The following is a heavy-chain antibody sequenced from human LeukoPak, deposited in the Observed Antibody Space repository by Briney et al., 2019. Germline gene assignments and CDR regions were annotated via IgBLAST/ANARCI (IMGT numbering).Heavy chain of an antibody. D-gene: IGHD3-3*01. Sequence: ASVKVSCKASGYTFTSYDINWVRQATGQGLEWMGLMNPNSGNTGYAQNFQGRVTITRNTSISTAYMELSSLRSEDTAVYYCARAGQGFWSGYAYYYYYYMDVWGKGTTVTVSS. CDR2: MNPNSGNT. J-gene: IGHJ6*03. CDR3: ARAGQGFWSGYAYYYYYYMDV. V-gene: IGHV1-8*03. CDR1: GYTFTSYD.